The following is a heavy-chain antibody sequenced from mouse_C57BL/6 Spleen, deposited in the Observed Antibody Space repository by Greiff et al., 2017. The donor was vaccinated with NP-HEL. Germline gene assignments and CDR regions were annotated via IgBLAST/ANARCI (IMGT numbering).Heavy chain of an antibody. Sequence: VQLQQSGAELVRPGASVKLSCTASGFNIKDYYMHWVKQRPEQGLEWIGRIDPEDGDTEYAPKFQGKATMTADTSSNTAYLQLSSRTSEDTAVYYCTTVITTVVPFDYWGQGTTLTVSS. CDR2: IDPEDGDT. CDR3: TTVITTVVPFDY. CDR1: GFNIKDYY. V-gene: IGHV14-1*01. J-gene: IGHJ2*01. D-gene: IGHD1-1*01.